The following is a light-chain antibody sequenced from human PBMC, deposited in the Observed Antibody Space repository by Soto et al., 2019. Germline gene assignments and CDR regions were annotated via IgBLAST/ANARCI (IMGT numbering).Light chain of an antibody. V-gene: IGLV2-23*01. CDR1: RSYVGGCKL. J-gene: IGLJ3*02. Sequence: QSALTQPASVSGSPGQSITISCTGTRSYVGGCKLVSWYQQHPGKAPKVLLYEGIERPSGFSDRFSGSKSYNTASLPISGLQAEDEADYYCCSYACTTTSVFGGGTKLTVL. CDR3: CSYACTTTSV. CDR2: EGI.